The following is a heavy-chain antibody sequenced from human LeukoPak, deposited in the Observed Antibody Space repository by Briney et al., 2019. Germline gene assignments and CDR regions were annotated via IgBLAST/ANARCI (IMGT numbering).Heavy chain of an antibody. CDR2: INPNSGGR. Sequence: ASVKVSCKASGYTFTGYYMHWVRQAPGQGLEWMGWINPNSGGRNYAQKFQGRVTMTRDTSISTAYMELSRLRSDDTAVYFCARDPARENRDDYVWGSYFDNWGQGTLVTVSS. CDR1: GYTFTGYY. CDR3: ARDPARENRDDYVWGSYFDN. D-gene: IGHD3-16*01. J-gene: IGHJ4*02. V-gene: IGHV1-2*02.